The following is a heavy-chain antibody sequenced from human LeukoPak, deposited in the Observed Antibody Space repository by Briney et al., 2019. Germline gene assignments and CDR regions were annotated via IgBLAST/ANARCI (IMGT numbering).Heavy chain of an antibody. CDR3: ATEGGYSSSWYPLGY. CDR1: GFTYEHYG. V-gene: IGHV3-20*01. D-gene: IGHD6-13*01. Sequence: GGDLRLSCAASGFTYEHYGMSAVRQAEGKGLEWVSGMNWNGGSTGYADTAKGRFTISRDNAKNSLYLQMNSLRAEDTALHHCATEGGYSSSWYPLGYWGQGTLVTVSS. CDR2: MNWNGGST. J-gene: IGHJ4*02.